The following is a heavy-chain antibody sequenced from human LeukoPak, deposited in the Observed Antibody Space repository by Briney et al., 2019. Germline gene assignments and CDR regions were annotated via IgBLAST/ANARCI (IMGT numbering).Heavy chain of an antibody. V-gene: IGHV3-23*01. CDR1: GFTFSSYA. CDR2: ISGSGGST. D-gene: IGHD3-22*01. J-gene: IGHJ3*02. Sequence: GGSLRLSCAASGFTFSSYAMSWVRQAPGKGLEWVSAISGSGGSTYYADSVKGRFTISRDNSKNTLYLQMNSLRAEDTAVYYCAKGAPYDSSGNDAFDTWGQGTMVTVSS. CDR3: AKGAPYDSSGNDAFDT.